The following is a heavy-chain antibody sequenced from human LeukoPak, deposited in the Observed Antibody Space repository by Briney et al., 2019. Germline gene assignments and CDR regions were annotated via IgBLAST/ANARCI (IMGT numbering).Heavy chain of an antibody. CDR3: ARDEFGFTP. Sequence: GGSLRLSCAASGFTFSSYAMHWVRQAPGKGLEWVAVISYDGSNKYYADSVKGRFTISRDNSKNTLYLQMNSLRAEDTAVYYCARDEFGFTPWGQGTLVTVSS. CDR1: GFTFSSYA. D-gene: IGHD3-16*01. J-gene: IGHJ5*02. V-gene: IGHV3-30*04. CDR2: ISYDGSNK.